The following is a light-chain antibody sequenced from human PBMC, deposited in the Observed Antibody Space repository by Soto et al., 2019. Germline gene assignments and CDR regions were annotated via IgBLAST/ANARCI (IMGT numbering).Light chain of an antibody. V-gene: IGLV3-21*04. J-gene: IGLJ1*01. CDR3: QVWDSSSDHPEV. CDR2: YDS. Sequence: SYELTQPPSVSVTPGKTARLTCGGNNIGSKSVHWYQQKPGQAPVLVIYYDSDRPSGIPERFSGSNSGNTATLTISRVEAGDEADYYCQVWDSSSDHPEVFGTGTKLTVL. CDR1: NIGSKS.